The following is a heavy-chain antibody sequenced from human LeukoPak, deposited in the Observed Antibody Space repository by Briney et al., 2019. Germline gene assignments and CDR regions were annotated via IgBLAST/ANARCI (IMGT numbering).Heavy chain of an antibody. CDR1: GGSFSGYY. V-gene: IGHV4-34*01. CDR2: INHSGST. J-gene: IGHJ5*02. D-gene: IGHD2-2*02. CDR3: ERDRGGYCSSTSFHTFDP. Sequence: SETLSLTCAVYGGSFSGYYWSWIRQPPGRGLEWIGEINHSGSTNYNPSLKSRVTISVDTSKNQFSLKLSSVTPADTAVYYCERDRGGYCSSTSFHTFDPWGQGTLVTVSS.